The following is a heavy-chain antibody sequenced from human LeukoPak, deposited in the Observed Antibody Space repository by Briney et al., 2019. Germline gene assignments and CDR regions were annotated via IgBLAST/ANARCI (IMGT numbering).Heavy chain of an antibody. Sequence: SETLSLTCTVSGGSITSTSYYWDWIRQPPGKGLEWIGTIYYSGTTYYNPSLESRVTISVDTSKNQFSLKLRSLTAADTAVYYCARDRVYYYDSSGFLDYWGQGSLVTVSS. CDR1: GGSITSTSYY. J-gene: IGHJ4*02. D-gene: IGHD3-22*01. CDR2: IYYSGTT. CDR3: ARDRVYYYDSSGFLDY. V-gene: IGHV4-39*07.